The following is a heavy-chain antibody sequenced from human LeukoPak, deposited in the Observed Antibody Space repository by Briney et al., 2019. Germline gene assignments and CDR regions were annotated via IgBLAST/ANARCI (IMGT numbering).Heavy chain of an antibody. D-gene: IGHD3-10*01. V-gene: IGHV5-51*01. Sequence: GESLKIPCKGSGYSFTSYWIGWVRQMPGKGLEWMGIIYPGDSDTRYSPSFQGQVTISADKSISTAYLQWSSLKASDTAMYYCARQYYGSGSFLNWFDPWGQGTLVTVSS. CDR2: IYPGDSDT. CDR1: GYSFTSYW. J-gene: IGHJ5*02. CDR3: ARQYYGSGSFLNWFDP.